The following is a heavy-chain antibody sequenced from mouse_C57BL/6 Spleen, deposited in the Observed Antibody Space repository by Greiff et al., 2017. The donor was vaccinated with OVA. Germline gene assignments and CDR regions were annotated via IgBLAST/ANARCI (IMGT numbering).Heavy chain of an antibody. D-gene: IGHD2-4*01. J-gene: IGHJ1*03. CDR3: ARWDDYDRYFDV. CDR1: GYAFTNYL. V-gene: IGHV1-54*01. CDR2: INPGSGGT. Sequence: QVQLQQSGAELVRPGTSVKVSCKASGYAFTNYLIEWVKQRPGQGLEWIGVINPGSGGTNYNEKFKGKATLTADKSSSTAYMQLSSLTSEDSAVYFCARWDDYDRYFDVWGTGTTVTVSS.